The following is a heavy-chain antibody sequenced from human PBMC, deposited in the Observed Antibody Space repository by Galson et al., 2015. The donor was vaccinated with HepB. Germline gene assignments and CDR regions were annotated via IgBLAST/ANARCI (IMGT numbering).Heavy chain of an antibody. CDR3: ARGINQMDIVLVVYAIEANWFDP. D-gene: IGHD2-8*02. J-gene: IGHJ5*02. CDR1: GGTFSSYA. Sequence: SVKVSCKASGGTFSSYAISWVRQAPGQGLEWMGGIIPILGIANYAQKFQGRVTITADKSTSTAYMELSSLRSEDTAVYYCARGINQMDIVLVVYAIEANWFDPWGQGTLVTVSS. CDR2: IIPILGIA. V-gene: IGHV1-69*10.